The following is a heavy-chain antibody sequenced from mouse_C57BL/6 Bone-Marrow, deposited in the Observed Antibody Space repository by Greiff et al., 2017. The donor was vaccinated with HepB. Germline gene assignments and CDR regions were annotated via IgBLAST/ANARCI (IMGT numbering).Heavy chain of an antibody. CDR3: ASSHYYGSSYVGWYFDV. V-gene: IGHV1-81*01. CDR1: GYTFTSYG. J-gene: IGHJ1*03. CDR2: IYPRSGNT. Sequence: VQLQQSGAELARPGASVKLSCKASGYTFTSYGISWVKQRTGQGLEWIGEIYPRSGNTDYNEKFTGKATLTADKSSSTAYMDLRSLTSEDSAVYFCASSHYYGSSYVGWYFDVWGTGTTVTVSS. D-gene: IGHD1-1*01.